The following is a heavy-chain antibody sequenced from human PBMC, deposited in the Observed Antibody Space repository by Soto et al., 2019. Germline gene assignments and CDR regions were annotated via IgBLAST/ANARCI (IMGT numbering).Heavy chain of an antibody. D-gene: IGHD3-9*01. J-gene: IGHJ4*02. CDR1: GFTFSSYA. CDR2: ISGSGGST. V-gene: IGHV3-23*01. Sequence: GGSLRLSCAASGFTFSSYAMSWVRQAPGKGLEWVSAISGSGGSTYYADSVKGRFTISRDNSKNTLYLQMNSLRAEDTAVYYCAKFGTRRYFYWLLSPFDYWGQGTLFTVSS. CDR3: AKFGTRRYFYWLLSPFDY.